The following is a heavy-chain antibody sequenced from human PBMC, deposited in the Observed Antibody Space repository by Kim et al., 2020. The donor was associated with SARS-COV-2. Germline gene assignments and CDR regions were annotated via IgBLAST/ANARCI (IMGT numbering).Heavy chain of an antibody. V-gene: IGHV3-23*01. J-gene: IGHJ5*02. CDR1: GFTFSSYA. CDR3: AKEIPTRITMVRGVKNWFDP. CDR2: ISGSGGST. D-gene: IGHD3-10*01. Sequence: GGSLRLSCAASGFTFSSYAMSWVRQAPGKGLEWVSAISGSGGSTYYADSVKGRFTISRDNSKNTLYLQMNSLRAEDTAVYYCAKEIPTRITMVRGVKNWFDPWGQGTLVTVSS.